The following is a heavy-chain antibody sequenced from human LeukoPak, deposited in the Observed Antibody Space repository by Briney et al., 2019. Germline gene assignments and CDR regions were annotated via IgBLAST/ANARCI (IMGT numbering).Heavy chain of an antibody. V-gene: IGHV3-48*03. CDR1: GFTFSSYE. CDR3: ARDFYGILTGYTDAFDI. J-gene: IGHJ3*02. CDR2: ISSSGSTI. Sequence: GGSLRLSCAASGFTFSSYEMNWVRQAPGKGLEWVSYISSSGSTIYYADSVKGRFTISRDNAKNSLYLQMNSLRAEDTAVYYCARDFYGILTGYTDAFDIWGQGTMVTVSS. D-gene: IGHD3-9*01.